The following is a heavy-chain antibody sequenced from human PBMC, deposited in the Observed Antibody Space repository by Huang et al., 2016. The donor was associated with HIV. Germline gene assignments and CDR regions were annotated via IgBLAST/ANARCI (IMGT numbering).Heavy chain of an antibody. V-gene: IGHV1-69*10. J-gene: IGHJ3*02. CDR3: AREGQTWYGKPIAAFEI. CDR1: GGSFNSLA. Sequence: VQLVQSGAEVRRPGSSVRVSCKAAGGSFNSLAFNWVRQAPGQGLEDMGGIVPLFSVTNYAERFQKRLTISADKSTNTVYMELRSLRSEDTGVFYCAREGQTWYGKPIAAFEIWGQGTTVIVSS. CDR2: IVPLFSVT. D-gene: IGHD1-1*01.